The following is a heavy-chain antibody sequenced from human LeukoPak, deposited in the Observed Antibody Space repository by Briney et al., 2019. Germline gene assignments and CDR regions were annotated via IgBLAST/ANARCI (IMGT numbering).Heavy chain of an antibody. J-gene: IGHJ4*02. CDR1: GFIFGTYG. V-gene: IGHV3-33*01. CDR2: IWYDGSNK. CDR3: VRGSGWAYYFDY. Sequence: PGTSLRLSCEASGFIFGTYGMHWVRQAPGKGLEWVALIWYDGSNKYYADSVKDRFTISRDNSKNTLYLQMNSLRAEDTALYYCVRGSGWAYYFDYWGQGTLVTVSS. D-gene: IGHD6-19*01.